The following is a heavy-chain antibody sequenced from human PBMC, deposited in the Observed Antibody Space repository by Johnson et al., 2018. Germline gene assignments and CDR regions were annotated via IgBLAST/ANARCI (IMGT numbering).Heavy chain of an antibody. J-gene: IGHJ3*02. Sequence: VQSGGSLRLSCAAXGFTFSSYWMHWVRQVPRKGLVWVSRINSDGTSTSYADSVKGRFTIASDNAKNTLYLQMNSLRAEDTAVYYCARGNSRAFDIWGQGTMATVSS. V-gene: IGHV3-74*01. CDR3: ARGNSRAFDI. D-gene: IGHD4-11*01. CDR1: GFTFSSYW. CDR2: INSDGTST.